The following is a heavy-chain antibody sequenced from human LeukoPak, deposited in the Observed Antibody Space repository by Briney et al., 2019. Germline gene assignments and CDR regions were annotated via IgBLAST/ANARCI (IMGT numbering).Heavy chain of an antibody. CDR3: ARLKDDVTKFDY. D-gene: IGHD2-8*01. CDR2: INQDVSRI. CDR1: GFSFSRYW. V-gene: IGHV3-7*01. Sequence: GRSLRLSCAGSGFSFSRYWMAWVRQAPGKGLEWVASINQDVSRIHYVDSVKGRFTISRDNAKNSLFLQMNSPRVEDTAVYYCARLKDDVTKFDYWGQGTLVTVSS. J-gene: IGHJ4*02.